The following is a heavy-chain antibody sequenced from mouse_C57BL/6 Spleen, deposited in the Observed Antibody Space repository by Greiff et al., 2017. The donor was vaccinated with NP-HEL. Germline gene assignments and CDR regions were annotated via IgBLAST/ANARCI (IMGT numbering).Heavy chain of an antibody. V-gene: IGHV5-17*01. CDR1: GFTFSDYG. D-gene: IGHD3-3*01. J-gene: IGHJ2*01. Sequence: EVKLMESGGGLVKPGGSLKLSCAASGFTFSDYGMHWVRQAPEKGLEWVAYISSGSSTIYYADTVKGRFTISRDNAKNTLFLQMTSLRSEDTAMYYCARTLGYFDYWGQGTTLTVSS. CDR3: ARTLGYFDY. CDR2: ISSGSSTI.